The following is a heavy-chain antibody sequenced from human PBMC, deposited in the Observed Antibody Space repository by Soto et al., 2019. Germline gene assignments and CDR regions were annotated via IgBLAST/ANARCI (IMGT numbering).Heavy chain of an antibody. Sequence: VHLVESGGGVVQPGRSLRLSCAASGFTFSGSAMHWVRQASGKGLEWVGRSRSKAHSYATAYAASVKGRFTISRDDSKNTAYLQMNSLKTEDTAVYYCTRHLRDVLLYFDWLPGRTACDIWGQGTMVPVSS. CDR3: TRHLRDVLLYFDWLPGRTACDI. J-gene: IGHJ3*02. CDR2: SRSKAHSYAT. V-gene: IGHV3-73*01. CDR1: GFTFSGSA. D-gene: IGHD3-9*01.